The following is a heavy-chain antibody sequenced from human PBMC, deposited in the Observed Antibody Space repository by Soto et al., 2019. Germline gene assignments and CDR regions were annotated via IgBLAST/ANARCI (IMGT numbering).Heavy chain of an antibody. D-gene: IGHD2-15*01. CDR3: TSGILLIEH. Sequence: LRLSCSASGFTFSCSAMHWVRQASGKGLEWVGRIRSKANSYATAYAASVKGRFTISRDDSKNTAYLQMNSLKTEDTAAYYCTSGILLIEHWGQGTLVTVSS. V-gene: IGHV3-73*01. CDR1: GFTFSCSA. J-gene: IGHJ4*02. CDR2: IRSKANSYAT.